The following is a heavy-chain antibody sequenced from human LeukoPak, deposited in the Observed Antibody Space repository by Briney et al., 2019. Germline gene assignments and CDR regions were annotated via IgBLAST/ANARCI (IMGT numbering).Heavy chain of an antibody. D-gene: IGHD2-21*02. CDR3: AKGDWDYYYYYYMDV. Sequence: SETLSLTCIVSGGAISSGSYYWGWLRQPPGKGLEWIGSMYYTGSTYNSPSLKSRVTISVDTSKNQFSLKLTSVTAADTAVYYCAKGDWDYYYYYYMDVWGKGTTVTVSS. CDR1: GGAISSGSYY. CDR2: MYYTGST. V-gene: IGHV4-39*07. J-gene: IGHJ6*03.